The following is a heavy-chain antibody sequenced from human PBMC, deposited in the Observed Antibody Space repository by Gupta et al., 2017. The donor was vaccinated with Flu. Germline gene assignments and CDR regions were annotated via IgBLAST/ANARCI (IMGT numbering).Heavy chain of an antibody. CDR1: GFTFTDYA. Sequence: QVQLVQSGGGVVQPGRSLRLSCAASGFTFTDYAMHWVRQAPGKGLEWVAVISHDGTIKYHADSVKGRFSISRDNSKNTLYLQMNSLSAEDTALYHCAKLAALATSDFWGQGTVVTVSS. CDR3: AKLAALATSDF. CDR2: ISHDGTIK. D-gene: IGHD6-13*01. V-gene: IGHV3-30*18. J-gene: IGHJ3*01.